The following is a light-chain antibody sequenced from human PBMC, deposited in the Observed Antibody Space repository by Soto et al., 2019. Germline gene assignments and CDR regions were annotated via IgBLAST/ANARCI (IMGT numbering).Light chain of an antibody. CDR2: DAS. V-gene: IGKV3-11*01. J-gene: IGKJ4*01. CDR1: QSVSSY. CDR3: QQRSNWQLT. Sequence: EIVLTQSPATRSLSPGERATLSCRASQSVSSYLAWYQQKPGQAPRLLIYDASNRATGIPARFSGSGSGTEFTLTISSLEPEDFAVYYCQQRSNWQLTFGGGTKVDIK.